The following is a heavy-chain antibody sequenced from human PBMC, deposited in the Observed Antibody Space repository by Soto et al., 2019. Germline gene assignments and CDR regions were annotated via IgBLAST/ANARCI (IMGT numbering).Heavy chain of an antibody. J-gene: IGHJ4*02. CDR2: IYWDDDK. V-gene: IGHV2-5*02. CDR1: GFSISTSGVG. CDR3: ARRQTYCGGNCYSGFDY. Sequence: QITLKESGPTLVKPTQTLTLTCTFSGFSISTSGVGVGWIRQPPGKALEWLALIYWDDDKRYSPSLKSRLTITKDTSKYQVVRTMTNMYPVDTATYYCARRQTYCGGNCYSGFDYWCQGTLVTVSS. D-gene: IGHD2-21*02.